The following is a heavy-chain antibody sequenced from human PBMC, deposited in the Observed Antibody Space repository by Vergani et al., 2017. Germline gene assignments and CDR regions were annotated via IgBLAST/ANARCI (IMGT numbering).Heavy chain of an antibody. V-gene: IGHV4-30-4*01. D-gene: IGHD3-22*01. CDR2: IYYSGST. CDR1: GGSISSGDYY. J-gene: IGHJ4*02. CDR3: ASGTSSGPWGY. Sequence: QVQLQESGPGLVKPSQTLSLTCTVPGGSISSGDYYWSWIRQPPGKGLEWTGYIYYSGSTDYNPSLKSRVTMSVDTSKNQCSLKLSAVTAADTAVYYCASGTSSGPWGYWGQGTLVTVSS.